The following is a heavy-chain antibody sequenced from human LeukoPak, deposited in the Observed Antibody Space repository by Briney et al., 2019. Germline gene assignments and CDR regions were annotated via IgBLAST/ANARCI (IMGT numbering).Heavy chain of an antibody. Sequence: ASVKVSCKASGYTFTGYYMHWVRQAPGQGLEWMGWINPNSGGTNYAQKFQGRVTMTSDTSISTAYMELSRLRSDDTAVYYCARARRPSGSYFSDYWGQGTLVTVSS. V-gene: IGHV1-2*02. CDR1: GYTFTGYY. CDR2: INPNSGGT. CDR3: ARARRPSGSYFSDY. J-gene: IGHJ4*02. D-gene: IGHD1-26*01.